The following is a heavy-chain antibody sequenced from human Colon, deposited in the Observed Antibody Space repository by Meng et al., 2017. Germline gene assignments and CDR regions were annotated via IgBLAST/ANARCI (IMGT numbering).Heavy chain of an antibody. CDR2: ITSSGGNT. Sequence: GESLMISCAASGFRFNNFGMTWVRQGPGKGLECVAAITSSGGNTYYADSVKGRFTISRDNSQNTLYLQMNSLRVEDTAVYYCAKESVWTYSLYSFDSWGQGTLVTVSS. D-gene: IGHD3/OR15-3a*01. J-gene: IGHJ4*02. CDR1: GFRFNNFG. CDR3: AKESVWTYSLYSFDS. V-gene: IGHV3-23*01.